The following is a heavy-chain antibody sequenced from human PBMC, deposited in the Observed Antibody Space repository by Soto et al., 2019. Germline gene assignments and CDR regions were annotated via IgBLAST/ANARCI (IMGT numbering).Heavy chain of an antibody. V-gene: IGHV1-2*02. CDR2: INPNSGGT. Sequence: RASVKVSCKASGYTFTGYYIHWVRQAPGQGLEWMGWINPNSGGTKYAQNFQGRVTMTRDKSISTAYMDLSRLRSDDTAVYYCARDLSSSSRSLGSYYYYGMDVWGQGTTVTVSS. D-gene: IGHD6-6*01. J-gene: IGHJ6*02. CDR1: GYTFTGYY. CDR3: ARDLSSSSRSLGSYYYYGMDV.